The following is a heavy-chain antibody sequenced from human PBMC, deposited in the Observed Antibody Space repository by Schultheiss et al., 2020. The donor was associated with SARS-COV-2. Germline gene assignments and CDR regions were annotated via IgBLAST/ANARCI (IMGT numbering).Heavy chain of an antibody. CDR2: IYYSGST. V-gene: IGHV4-61*10. Sequence: SQTLSLTCTVSGGSISSGSYYWSWIRQPAGKGLEWIGYIYYSGSTNYNPSLKSRVTISVDTSKNQFSLKLSSVTAADTAVYYCARDSQLANYYYYMDVWGKGTTVTVSS. CDR3: ARDSQLANYYYYMDV. J-gene: IGHJ6*03. D-gene: IGHD6-13*01. CDR1: GGSISSGSYY.